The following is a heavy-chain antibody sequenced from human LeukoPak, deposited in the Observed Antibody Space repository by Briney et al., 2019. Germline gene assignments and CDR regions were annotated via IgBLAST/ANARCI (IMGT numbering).Heavy chain of an antibody. CDR2: INHSGST. V-gene: IGHV4-34*01. CDR1: GGSFSGYY. D-gene: IGHD3-9*01. Sequence: SETLSLTCAVYGGSFSGYYWSWIRQPPGKGLEWIGEINHSGSTNYNPSLKSRVTISVDTSNNQFSLKLCSVTAADTAVYYCARGRRGLRYFAWLAGSYFDYWGQGTLVTVSS. CDR3: ARGRRGLRYFAWLAGSYFDY. J-gene: IGHJ4*02.